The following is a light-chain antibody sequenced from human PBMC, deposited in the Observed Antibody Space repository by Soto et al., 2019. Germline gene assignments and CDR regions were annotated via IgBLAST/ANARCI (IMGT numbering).Light chain of an antibody. CDR1: QSVTTF. Sequence: EIVLTQSPATLSLSPGERATLSCRASQSVTTFLAWYHQKPGQAPRLLLYDVSYRATGIPARFSGSGSGTDFTLTISSLEPADVAVYYCQQRINWPLTFGGGTKVEIK. J-gene: IGKJ4*01. CDR3: QQRINWPLT. V-gene: IGKV3-11*01. CDR2: DVS.